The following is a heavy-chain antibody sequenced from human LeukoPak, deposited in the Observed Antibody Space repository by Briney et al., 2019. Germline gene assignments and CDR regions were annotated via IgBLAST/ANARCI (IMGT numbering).Heavy chain of an antibody. CDR2: IGPGAAGT. V-gene: IGHV3-23*01. D-gene: IGHD3-10*01. Sequence: GGSLRLSCAASGFTFSTYAMSWVRQAPGKGLEWVSGIGPGAAGTFYADSVKGRFTISRDNSKNTLFLQMNSLRVEDTALYYCAKRGGYETMAAFDYWGQGTLVTVSS. CDR3: AKRGGYETMAAFDY. CDR1: GFTFSTYA. J-gene: IGHJ4*02.